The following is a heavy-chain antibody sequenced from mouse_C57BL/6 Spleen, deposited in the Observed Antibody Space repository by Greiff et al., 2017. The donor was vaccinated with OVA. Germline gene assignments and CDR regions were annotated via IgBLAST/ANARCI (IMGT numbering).Heavy chain of an antibody. CDR3: ARGGSYAMDY. CDR2: INYDGSST. CDR1: GFTFSDYY. Sequence: EVKLMESEGGLVQPGSSMKLSCTASGFTFSDYYMAWVRQVPEKGLEWVANINYDGSSTYYLDSLKSRFIISRDNAKNILYLQMSRLKSEDTATYYCARGGSYAMDYWGQGTSVTVSS. J-gene: IGHJ4*01. V-gene: IGHV5-16*01.